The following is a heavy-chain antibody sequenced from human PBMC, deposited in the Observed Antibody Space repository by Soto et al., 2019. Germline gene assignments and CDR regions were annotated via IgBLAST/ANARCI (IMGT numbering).Heavy chain of an antibody. D-gene: IGHD6-13*01. Sequence: GESLKTPCKGSGYSFTSYWISWVRQMPGKGLEWMGRIDPSDSYTNYSPSFQGHVTISADKSISTAYLQWSSLKASDTAMYYCARDSSRLPNSYGMDVWGKGTTVTSPQ. CDR1: GYSFTSYW. J-gene: IGHJ6*04. V-gene: IGHV5-10-1*01. CDR2: IDPSDSYT. CDR3: ARDSSRLPNSYGMDV.